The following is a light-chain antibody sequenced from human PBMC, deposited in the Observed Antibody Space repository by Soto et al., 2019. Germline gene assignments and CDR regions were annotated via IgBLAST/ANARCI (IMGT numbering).Light chain of an antibody. J-gene: IGLJ1*01. CDR2: EGS. V-gene: IGLV2-23*01. Sequence: QSVLTQPASVSGSPGQSITLSCTGTSSDVGSYNLVSWYQQHPGKAPKLMIYEGSKRPSGVSNRFSGSKSDNTASLTISGLQAADEADYFCKSYAGSNTYVFGSGTKVTVL. CDR3: KSYAGSNTYV. CDR1: SSDVGSYNL.